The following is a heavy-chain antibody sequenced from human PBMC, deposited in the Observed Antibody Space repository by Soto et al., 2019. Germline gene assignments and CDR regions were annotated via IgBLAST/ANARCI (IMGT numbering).Heavy chain of an antibody. CDR3: ARGELERLFGFDP. CDR2: TYYRSKWYN. Sequence: SQTLSLTCAISGDSVSSNSAAWNWLRQSPSRGLEWRGRTYYRSKWYNDYAVSVKSRITINPDTSKNQFSLQLNSVTPEDTAVYYCARGELERLFGFDPWGQGTQVTVSS. CDR1: GDSVSSNSAA. V-gene: IGHV6-1*01. D-gene: IGHD1-1*01. J-gene: IGHJ5*02.